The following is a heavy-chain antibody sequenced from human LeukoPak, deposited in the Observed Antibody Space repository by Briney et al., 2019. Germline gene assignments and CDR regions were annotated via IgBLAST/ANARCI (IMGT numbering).Heavy chain of an antibody. CDR3: ARQGRRYYDSSGYSDY. V-gene: IGHV5-51*01. CDR1: GYSFTSYW. J-gene: IGHJ4*02. CDR2: IYPGDSDT. Sequence: AGESLKISCKGSGYSFTSYWIGWVRQMPGKGLEWMGIIYPGDSDTRYSPSFQGQVTISADKSISTAYLQWSSLKASDTAMYYCARQGRRYYDSSGYSDYWGQGTLVTVSS. D-gene: IGHD3-22*01.